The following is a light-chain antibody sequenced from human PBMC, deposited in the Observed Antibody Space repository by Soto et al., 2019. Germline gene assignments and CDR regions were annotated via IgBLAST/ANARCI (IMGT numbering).Light chain of an antibody. V-gene: IGKV4-1*01. J-gene: IGKJ1*01. CDR2: WAS. CDR1: QRLLYRSNNKNY. CDR3: QQYYNPPWT. Sequence: TVLSQSPASLAVSLGGRATINCKSSQRLLYRSNNKNYLAWYQHRPGQTPKLLLFWASTRDSGVPDRFSGSGSETDFTLTISNVQADDAAVYYCQQYYNPPWTFGQGTKVEI.